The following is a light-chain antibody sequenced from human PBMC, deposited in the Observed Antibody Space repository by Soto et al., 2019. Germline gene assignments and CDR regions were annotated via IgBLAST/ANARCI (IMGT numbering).Light chain of an antibody. J-gene: IGLJ1*01. CDR3: SSYTRSSFYV. V-gene: IGLV2-14*01. CDR1: SIEVGGYNY. CDR2: DVS. Sequence: QSALTQPASVSGSPGQSITISCTGTSIEVGGYNYVSWYQQHPGKAPKLMIYDVSNRPSGVSNRFSGSKSGNTASLTISGLQAEDEADYYCSSYTRSSFYVFGTGTKLTVL.